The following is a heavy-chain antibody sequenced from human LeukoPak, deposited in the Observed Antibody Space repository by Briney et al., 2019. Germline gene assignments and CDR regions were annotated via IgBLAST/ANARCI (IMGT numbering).Heavy chain of an antibody. D-gene: IGHD2-2*01. V-gene: IGHV3-49*04. CDR2: IRSNTYGGTT. Sequence: GGSLRLSCTASGFTFGDYTMSWVRQAPGKGLEWVGFIRSNTYGGTTKYAASVKGRFTISRDDSKSIANLQMNSLKTEDTAVYYCTRPPEGCSSKSCYADYYYYYMDVWGKGTTVTISS. CDR3: TRPPEGCSSKSCYADYYYYYMDV. J-gene: IGHJ6*03. CDR1: GFTFGDYT.